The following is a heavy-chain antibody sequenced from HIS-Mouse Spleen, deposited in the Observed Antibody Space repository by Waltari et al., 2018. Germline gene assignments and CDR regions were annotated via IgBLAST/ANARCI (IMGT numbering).Heavy chain of an antibody. Sequence: QLQLQESGPGLVKPSETLSLTCTVSGGSISSSSYYWGWIRQPPGKGLEWIGSIYYSGSTYYNPSLKSRVTISVDTSKNQFSLKLSSVTAADTAVYYCARVRSSSWYNWFDPWGQGTLVTVSS. D-gene: IGHD6-13*01. V-gene: IGHV4-39*07. CDR2: IYYSGST. CDR3: ARVRSSSWYNWFDP. J-gene: IGHJ5*02. CDR1: GGSISSSSYY.